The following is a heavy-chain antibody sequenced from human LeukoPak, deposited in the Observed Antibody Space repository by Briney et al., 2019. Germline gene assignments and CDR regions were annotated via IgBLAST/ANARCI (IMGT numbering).Heavy chain of an antibody. V-gene: IGHV3-21*01. CDR1: GFTFSSYS. CDR3: ASELYCSSTSCYIFDY. CDR2: ISSSSSYI. J-gene: IGHJ4*02. Sequence: NPGGSLRLSCAASGFTFSSYSMNWVRQAPGKGLEWVSSISSSSSYIYYADSVKGRFTISRDNAKNSLYLQMNSLRAEDTAVYYCASELYCSSTSCYIFDYWGQGTLVTVSS. D-gene: IGHD2-2*02.